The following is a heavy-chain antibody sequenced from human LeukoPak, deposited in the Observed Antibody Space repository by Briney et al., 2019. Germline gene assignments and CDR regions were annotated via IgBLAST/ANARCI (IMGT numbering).Heavy chain of an antibody. V-gene: IGHV3-30-3*01. D-gene: IGHD4-23*01. CDR1: GFTFSTYT. Sequence: PGGSLRLSCAASGFTFSTYTMHWVRQAPGKGLEWVAVISYDGSNKYYADSVKGRFTISRDNSKNTLYLQMNSLRAEDTAVYYCARGGNAADNYYYYMDVWGKGTTVTVSS. J-gene: IGHJ6*03. CDR2: ISYDGSNK. CDR3: ARGGNAADNYYYYMDV.